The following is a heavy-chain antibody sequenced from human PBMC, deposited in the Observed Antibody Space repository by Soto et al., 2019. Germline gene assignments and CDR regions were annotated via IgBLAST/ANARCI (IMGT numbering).Heavy chain of an antibody. CDR1: GFTFSSYW. V-gene: IGHV3-7*01. CDR3: ARDEARPLGY. CDR2: IKPDGSEK. J-gene: IGHJ4*02. Sequence: EVQLVESGGGLVQPGGSLRLSCAASGFTFSSYWMSWVRQAPGKGLEWVANIKPDGSEKYYVDSVRGRFTISRDNVENSLNLQMNSLRAEDAALYYWARDEARPLGYWGQGTLVTVSS. D-gene: IGHD6-6*01.